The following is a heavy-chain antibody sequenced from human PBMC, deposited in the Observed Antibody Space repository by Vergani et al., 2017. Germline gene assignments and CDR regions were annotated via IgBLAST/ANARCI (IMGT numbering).Heavy chain of an antibody. V-gene: IGHV3-21*05. CDR3: ARFSITMVRGVIPYFDY. D-gene: IGHD3-10*01. CDR2: ISSSSSTI. J-gene: IGHJ4*02. Sequence: EVQLVESGGGLVKPGGSLRLSCAASGFTFSSYSMNWVRQAPGKGLEWVSYISSSSSTIYYADSVKGRFTISGDNAKNSLYLQMNSLRAEDTAVYYCARFSITMVRGVIPYFDYWGQGTLVTVSS. CDR1: GFTFSSYS.